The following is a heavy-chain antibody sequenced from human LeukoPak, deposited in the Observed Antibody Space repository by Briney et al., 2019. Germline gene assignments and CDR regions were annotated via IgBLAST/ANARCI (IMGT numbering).Heavy chain of an antibody. Sequence: PGGSLRLSCAASGFTVSNNYMSWVRQTPGKGLEWVSGISGSGGSTYYADSVKGRFTISRDKSKNTLYLQMNSLRAEDTAVYYCAKASSPSEYYYYYYGMDVWAKGPRSPSP. V-gene: IGHV3-23*01. CDR3: AKASSPSEYYYYYYGMDV. J-gene: IGHJ6*02. CDR1: GFTVSNNY. D-gene: IGHD2-2*01. CDR2: ISGSGGST.